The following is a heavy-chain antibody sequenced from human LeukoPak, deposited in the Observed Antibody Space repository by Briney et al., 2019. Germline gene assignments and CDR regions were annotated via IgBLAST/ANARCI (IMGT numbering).Heavy chain of an antibody. CDR2: IKSEPDGGTT. J-gene: IGHJ4*02. CDR1: GVSFTNAW. CDR3: TTASYDYYDTSGYSFGGF. Sequence: PGGSLRLSCAASGVSFTNAWMSWVRQAPGKGLEWVGRIKSEPDGGTTTYAAHVRGIFTISSDNSKNILYLQMISLKTEDTAVYYCTTASYDYYDTSGYSFGGFWGQGTLVTVSS. V-gene: IGHV3-15*01. D-gene: IGHD3-22*01.